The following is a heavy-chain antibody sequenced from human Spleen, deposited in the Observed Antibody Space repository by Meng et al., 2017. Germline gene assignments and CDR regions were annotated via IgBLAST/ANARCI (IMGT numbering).Heavy chain of an antibody. D-gene: IGHD6-19*01. CDR1: GFTFDEYG. V-gene: IGHV3-20*04. J-gene: IGHJ4*02. Sequence: ETLSLTCAASGFTFDEYGMSWVRQAPGKGLEWVSGINWNGDTTGYADSVKGRFTISRDNSKNTLYLQMNSLRAEDTAVYFCAGDGSGWYVAYWGQGTLVTVSS. CDR3: AGDGSGWYVAY. CDR2: INWNGDTT.